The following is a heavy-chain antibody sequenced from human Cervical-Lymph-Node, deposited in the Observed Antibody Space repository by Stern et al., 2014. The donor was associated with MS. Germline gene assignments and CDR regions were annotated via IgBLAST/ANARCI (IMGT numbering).Heavy chain of an antibody. CDR1: GGSISTFY. CDR3: ARDGTSGDWYFDL. Sequence: QLQLQESGPGLVKPSETLSLTCTVSGGSISTFYWSWIRQPPGKGLEWIGYIYYTGSTNYNPSLKSRVTMSVHTTKNQFSLTLSSLTAADTAVYFCARDGTSGDWYFDLWGRGTLVTVSS. J-gene: IGHJ2*01. CDR2: IYYTGST. V-gene: IGHV4-59*01.